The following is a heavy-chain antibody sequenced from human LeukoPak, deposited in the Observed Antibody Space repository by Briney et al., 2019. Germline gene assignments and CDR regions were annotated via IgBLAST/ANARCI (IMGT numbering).Heavy chain of an antibody. CDR1: GFTFSSYA. Sequence: GGSLRLSCAASGFTFSSYAMNWVRQAPGKGLEWVSYITSSSTTIFYADSVKGRFTIPRDNAKNSLYLQMNSLRAEDTAIYYCAREYYDFWSXFTPDYWGQGTLVTVSS. CDR3: AREYYDFWSXFTPDY. V-gene: IGHV3-48*01. J-gene: IGHJ4*02. D-gene: IGHD3-3*01. CDR2: ITSSSTTI.